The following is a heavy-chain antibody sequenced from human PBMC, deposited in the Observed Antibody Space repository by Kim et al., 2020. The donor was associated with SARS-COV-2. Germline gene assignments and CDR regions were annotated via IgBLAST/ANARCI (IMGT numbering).Heavy chain of an antibody. J-gene: IGHJ6*01. Sequence: GGSLRLSCAASGFTFGDYAMYWVRQAPGKGLEWVSGISWNSVTVAYADSVKGRFTISRDNARNSLYLQMNSLRPEDTALYYCAKHLIPSSYYYNGMDVWG. CDR2: ISWNSVTV. V-gene: IGHV3-9*01. D-gene: IGHD2-2*01. CDR1: GFTFGDYA. CDR3: AKHLIPSSYYYNGMDV.